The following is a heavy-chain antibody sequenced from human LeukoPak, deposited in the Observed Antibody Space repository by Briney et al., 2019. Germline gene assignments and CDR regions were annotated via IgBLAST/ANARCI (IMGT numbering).Heavy chain of an antibody. CDR3: AKDLSPRYYDILTGSRIGYYYYYGMDV. D-gene: IGHD3-9*01. V-gene: IGHV3-23*01. CDR1: GFTFSSYA. J-gene: IGHJ6*02. Sequence: GGSLRLSCAASGFTFSSYAMSWVRQAPGKGLEWVSAISGSADSTYYADSVKGRFTISRDNSKNTLYLQMNSLRAEDTAVYYCAKDLSPRYYDILTGSRIGYYYYYGMDVWGQGTTVTVSS. CDR2: ISGSADST.